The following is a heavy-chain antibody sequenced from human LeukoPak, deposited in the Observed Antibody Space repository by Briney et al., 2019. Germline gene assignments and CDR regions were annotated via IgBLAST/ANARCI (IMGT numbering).Heavy chain of an antibody. D-gene: IGHD2-21*02. J-gene: IGHJ3*02. Sequence: PGGSLRLSCAASGFTFSSYAMSWVRQAPGKGLEWVSAISGSGGSTYYADSVKGRFTISRDNSKNTLYLHMNSLRAEDTAVYYCAKGFRYALLGDAFDIWGQGTMVTVSS. CDR2: ISGSGGST. CDR3: AKGFRYALLGDAFDI. V-gene: IGHV3-23*01. CDR1: GFTFSSYA.